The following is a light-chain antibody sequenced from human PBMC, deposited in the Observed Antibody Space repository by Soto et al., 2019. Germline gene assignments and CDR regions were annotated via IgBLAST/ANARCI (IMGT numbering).Light chain of an antibody. CDR3: QHYKSYSDA. CDR2: KAS. J-gene: IGKJ1*01. V-gene: IGKV1-5*03. Sequence: DIQMTQSPSTLSGSVGDRVTITCRASQTISSWLAWYQQKPGKAPKLLIYKASTLKSGVPSRYSCRGSGTELTLTIRSLQTYDFATYCCQHYKSYSDAFGQGTNVQLQ. CDR1: QTISSW.